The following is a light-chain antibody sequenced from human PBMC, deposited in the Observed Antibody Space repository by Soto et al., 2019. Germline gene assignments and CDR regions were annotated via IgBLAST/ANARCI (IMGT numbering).Light chain of an antibody. CDR1: QSISSY. J-gene: IGKJ2*01. CDR3: KQSYSTLIFT. V-gene: IGKV1-39*01. CDR2: ASS. Sequence: DIQMTQSPSSLSASVGDRVTITCRASQSISSYLNWYQQKPGKAPKLLIHASSTLQSGVPSKFIGSRCWTDFTFNILRLAHEDFAMYYYKQSYSTLIFTVGHGTKLDIK.